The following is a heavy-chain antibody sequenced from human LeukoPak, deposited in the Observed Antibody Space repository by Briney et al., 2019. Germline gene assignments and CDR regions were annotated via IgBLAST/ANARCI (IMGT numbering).Heavy chain of an antibody. Sequence: PSETLSLTCAVYGGSFSGYYWSWIRQPPGKGLEWIGEINHSGSTNYIPSLKSRVTISVDTSKNQFSLKLSSVTAADTAVYYCARGGSQQWLVKINWFDPWGQGTLVSVSS. V-gene: IGHV4-34*01. D-gene: IGHD6-19*01. CDR2: INHSGST. CDR1: GGSFSGYY. J-gene: IGHJ5*02. CDR3: ARGGSQQWLVKINWFDP.